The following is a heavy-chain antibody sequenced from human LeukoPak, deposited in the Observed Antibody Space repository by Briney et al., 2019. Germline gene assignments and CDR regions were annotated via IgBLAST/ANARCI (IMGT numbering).Heavy chain of an antibody. D-gene: IGHD6-13*01. CDR3: AAVPGYSSSSPPPFGY. J-gene: IGHJ4*02. CDR1: GYSFTSYW. Sequence: HGESLKISCKGSGYSFTSYWIGWVRQMPGKGLEWMGIIYPGDSDTRYSPSFQGQVTISADKSISTAYLQWSSLKASDTAMYYCAAVPGYSSSSPPPFGYWGQGTLVTVSS. CDR2: IYPGDSDT. V-gene: IGHV5-51*01.